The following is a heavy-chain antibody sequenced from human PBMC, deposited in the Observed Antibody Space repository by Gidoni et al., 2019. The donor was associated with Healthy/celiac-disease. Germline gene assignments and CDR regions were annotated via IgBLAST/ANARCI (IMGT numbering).Heavy chain of an antibody. CDR2: INHSGST. Sequence: QVQLQQWGAGLLKPSETLSLTCAVSGGSFSGYYWSWIRQPPGKGLEWIGEINHSGSTNYNPSLKSRVTISVDTSKNQFSLKLSSVTAADTAVYYCARALYSSSWYPRYYYYMDVWGKGTTVTVSS. V-gene: IGHV4-34*01. CDR1: GGSFSGYY. J-gene: IGHJ6*03. CDR3: ARALYSSSWYPRYYYYMDV. D-gene: IGHD6-13*01.